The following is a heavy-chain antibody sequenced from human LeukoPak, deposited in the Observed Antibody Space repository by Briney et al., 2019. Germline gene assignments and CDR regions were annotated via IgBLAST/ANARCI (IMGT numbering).Heavy chain of an antibody. V-gene: IGHV1-46*01. CDR2: LNPSGGSS. CDR1: GYTVTSYY. CDR3: ASVYKHGMDV. Sequence: GASVKVSCKASGYTVTSYYMHWVRQAPGQGLEWIAILNPSGGSSNYAQKFQGRATLTRATSTGTVYMELSSLRSEDTAVYYCASVYKHGMDVWGQGTTVTVSS. D-gene: IGHD5-24*01. J-gene: IGHJ6*02.